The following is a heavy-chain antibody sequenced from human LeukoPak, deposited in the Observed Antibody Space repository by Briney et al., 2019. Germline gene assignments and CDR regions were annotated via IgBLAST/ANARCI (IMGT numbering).Heavy chain of an antibody. J-gene: IGHJ3*02. D-gene: IGHD2-21*02. CDR1: GFTFSSYG. V-gene: IGHV3-33*01. CDR2: IWYDGSNK. Sequence: GGSLRLSCAASGFTFSSYGMHWVRQAPGKGLEWVAVIWYDGSNKYYADSVKGRFTISRDNSKNTLYLQMNILRAEDTAVYYCAREEYCGGDCYPYDAFDIWGQGTMVTVSS. CDR3: AREEYCGGDCYPYDAFDI.